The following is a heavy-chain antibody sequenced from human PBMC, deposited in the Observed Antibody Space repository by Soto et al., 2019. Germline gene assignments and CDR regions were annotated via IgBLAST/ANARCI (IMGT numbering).Heavy chain of an antibody. V-gene: IGHV3-48*01. Sequence: GGSLRLSCASSGFPFSAFSMNWVRQAPGKGLEWVAYISSSGSTIYYADSVKGRFAISRDNSKNTLYLQMNSLRAEDTAVYYCARDYNALDYWGQGTLVTVSS. D-gene: IGHD3-10*01. CDR3: ARDYNALDY. J-gene: IGHJ4*02. CDR2: ISSSGSTI. CDR1: GFPFSAFS.